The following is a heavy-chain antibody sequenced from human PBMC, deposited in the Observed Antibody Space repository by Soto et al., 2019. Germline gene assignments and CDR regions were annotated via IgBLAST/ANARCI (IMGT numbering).Heavy chain of an antibody. Sequence: QVQLVESGGGVVQPGRSLRLSCAASGFTFSSYAMHWVRQAPGKGLEWVAVISYDGSNKYYADSVKGRFTISRDNPKNTLYLQMNSLRAEDTAVYYCATERLRSDYWGQGTLVTVSS. D-gene: IGHD4-17*01. CDR3: ATERLRSDY. CDR1: GFTFSSYA. V-gene: IGHV3-30-3*01. CDR2: ISYDGSNK. J-gene: IGHJ4*02.